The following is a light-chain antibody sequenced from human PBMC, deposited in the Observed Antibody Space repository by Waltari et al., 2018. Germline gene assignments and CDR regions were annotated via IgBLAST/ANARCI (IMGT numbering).Light chain of an antibody. CDR1: SSDVGGYYF. Sequence: QSALTQPRSVSGSTGQSVTISCTGTSSDVGGYYFVSWYQQHPGKAPKLLIYDVSKRPSGVPDHFSGSKSGNTASLTISGLQAEDEADYFCCSYAGAYTLGVFGTGTKVTVL. V-gene: IGLV2-11*01. CDR2: DVS. J-gene: IGLJ1*01. CDR3: CSYAGAYTLGV.